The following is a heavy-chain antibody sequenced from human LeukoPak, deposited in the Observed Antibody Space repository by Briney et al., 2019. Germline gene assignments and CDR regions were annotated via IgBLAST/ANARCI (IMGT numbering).Heavy chain of an antibody. CDR2: ISGNGGST. D-gene: IGHD6-13*01. CDR1: GFTFSTYA. J-gene: IGHJ4*02. V-gene: IGHV3-23*01. Sequence: GSLRLSCAASGFTFSTYAMSWVRQAPGKGLEWVSTISGNGGSTYYADSVKGRFTISRDNSKNTLYLQMNSLRAEDTAVYYCAKPPPDSSTWLFDYWGQGTLVTVSS. CDR3: AKPPPDSSTWLFDY.